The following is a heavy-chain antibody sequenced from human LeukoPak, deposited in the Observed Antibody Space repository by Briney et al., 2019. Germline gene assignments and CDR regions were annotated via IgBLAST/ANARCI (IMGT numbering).Heavy chain of an antibody. J-gene: IGHJ4*02. D-gene: IGHD6-13*01. CDR1: GYTFTSYG. Sequence: ASVNVPCKASGYTFTSYGISWVRQAPGQGLAWMGWISAYNGNTNYAQKLQGRVTMTTDTSTSTAYMELRSLRSDDAAVYYCARGAAADPFDYWGQGTLVTVSS. V-gene: IGHV1-18*01. CDR2: ISAYNGNT. CDR3: ARGAAADPFDY.